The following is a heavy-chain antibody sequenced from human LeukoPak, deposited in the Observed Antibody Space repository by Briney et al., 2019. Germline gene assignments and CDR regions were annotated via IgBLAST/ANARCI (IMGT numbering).Heavy chain of an antibody. Sequence: ASVKVSCKASGFTFTSHGFTWVRQAPGQGLEWMGWISAYNGDTHSAERFQGRVTLTTDTSTSTAYMELRSLRSDDTAVYYCARDPHCGGDCYNDYWGQGTLVTVSS. CDR3: ARDPHCGGDCYNDY. D-gene: IGHD2-21*02. V-gene: IGHV1-18*01. CDR2: ISAYNGDT. J-gene: IGHJ4*02. CDR1: GFTFTSHG.